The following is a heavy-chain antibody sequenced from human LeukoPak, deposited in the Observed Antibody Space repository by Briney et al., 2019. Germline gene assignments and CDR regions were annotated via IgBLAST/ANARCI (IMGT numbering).Heavy chain of an antibody. CDR2: ISYDGSNK. J-gene: IGHJ4*02. D-gene: IGHD3-10*01. Sequence: GRSLRLSCAASGFTFSSYGMHWVRQAPGKGLEWVAVISYDGSNKYYADSVKGRFTISRDNSKNTLYLQMNSLRAEDTAVYYCAKDSGSGSYLDYWGQGTLVTVSS. CDR3: AKDSGSGSYLDY. V-gene: IGHV3-30*18. CDR1: GFTFSSYG.